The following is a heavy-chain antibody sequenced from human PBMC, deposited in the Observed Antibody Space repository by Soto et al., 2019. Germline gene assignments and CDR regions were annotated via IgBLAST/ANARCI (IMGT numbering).Heavy chain of an antibody. CDR3: ARDNEGFGSGSPFYSYYYGMDV. CDR1: GYTVTNYY. Sequence: GASVEACCKASGYTVTNYYMDCVRQANGQGLEWMGIINPSGGSTSYAQKFRGRVTMTSDTYTNTVYMELSSLRFEDTAVYYCARDNEGFGSGSPFYSYYYGMDVWGQGTTVTVSS. J-gene: IGHJ6*02. V-gene: IGHV1-46*01. D-gene: IGHD3-10*01. CDR2: INPSGGST.